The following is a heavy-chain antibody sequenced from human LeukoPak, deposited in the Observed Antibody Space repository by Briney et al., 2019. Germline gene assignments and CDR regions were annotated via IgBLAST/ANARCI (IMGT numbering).Heavy chain of an antibody. CDR1: GYTFTTYG. CDR2: ISAYNGNT. D-gene: IGHD3-10*01. CDR3: ARGGSITTIRGVIITDAFDI. Sequence: ASVKVSCKASGYTFTTYGIIWVRQAPGQGLEWMGWISAYNGNTNYAQKLQGRVTMTTDTSTTTAYMELRSLGSDDTAVYYCARGGSITTIRGVIITDAFDIWGQGTMVTVSS. V-gene: IGHV1-18*01. J-gene: IGHJ3*02.